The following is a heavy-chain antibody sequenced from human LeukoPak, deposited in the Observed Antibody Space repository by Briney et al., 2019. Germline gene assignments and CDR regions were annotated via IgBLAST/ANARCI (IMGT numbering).Heavy chain of an antibody. Sequence: GASVKVSCKASGYTFTSYYMHWVRQAPGQGLEWMGIINPSGGSTSYAQKFQGRVTMTRDMSTSTVYMELSSLRSDDTAVYYCAREGVVGGSYQYYWGQGTLVTVSS. J-gene: IGHJ4*02. D-gene: IGHD1-26*01. CDR3: AREGVVGGSYQYY. CDR2: INPSGGST. V-gene: IGHV1-46*01. CDR1: GYTFTSYY.